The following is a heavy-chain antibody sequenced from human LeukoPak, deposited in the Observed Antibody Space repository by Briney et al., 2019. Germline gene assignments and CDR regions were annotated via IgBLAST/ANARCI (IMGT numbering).Heavy chain of an antibody. V-gene: IGHV4-30-2*01. D-gene: IGHD6-19*01. CDR1: GGSISSGGYS. CDR3: ARWGSGYFDY. CDR2: IYHSGST. Sequence: SQTLSLTCAVSGGSISSGGYSWRWIRQPPGKGLEWIGYIYHSGSTYYNPSLKSRVTISVDKSKNQFSLNLSSVTAADTAVYYCARWGSGYFDYWGQGTQVTVSS. J-gene: IGHJ4*02.